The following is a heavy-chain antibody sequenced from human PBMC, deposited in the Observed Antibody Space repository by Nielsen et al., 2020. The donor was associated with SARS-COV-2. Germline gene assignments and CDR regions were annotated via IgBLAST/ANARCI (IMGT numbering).Heavy chain of an antibody. Sequence: GESLKISCAASGFTFSSYAMHWVRQAPGKGLEWVAVISYGGSNKYYADSVKGRFTISRDNAKNSLYLQMNSLRAEDTAVYYCARDTLLMVRGVSIYYYGMDLWGQGTTVTVSS. V-gene: IGHV3-30-3*01. D-gene: IGHD3-10*01. CDR2: ISYGGSNK. CDR1: GFTFSSYA. J-gene: IGHJ6*02. CDR3: ARDTLLMVRGVSIYYYGMDL.